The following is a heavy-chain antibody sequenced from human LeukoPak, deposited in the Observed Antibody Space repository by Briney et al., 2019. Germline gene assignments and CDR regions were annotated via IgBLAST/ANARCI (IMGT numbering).Heavy chain of an antibody. V-gene: IGHV3-23*01. CDR1: GFTFSSYA. D-gene: IGHD2-15*01. Sequence: GGSLRLSCAASGFTFSSYAMSWVRQAPGKGLEWVSVISGSGGSTFYADSVKGRFTISRDNSKNTLYLQMNSLRAEDTAVYYCAKGRGYCTGGSCYSDYWGQGTLVTVSS. J-gene: IGHJ4*02. CDR2: ISGSGGST. CDR3: AKGRGYCTGGSCYSDY.